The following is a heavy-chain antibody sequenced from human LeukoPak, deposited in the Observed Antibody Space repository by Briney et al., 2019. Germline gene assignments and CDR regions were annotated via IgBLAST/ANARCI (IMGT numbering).Heavy chain of an antibody. CDR2: INGGGTST. J-gene: IGHJ3*02. V-gene: IGHV3-74*01. CDR3: ARTGSGGDLDI. D-gene: IGHD2-15*01. CDR1: GFTFSNHW. Sequence: GGSLRLSCAASGFTFSNHWLHWGRQAPGKGLVWVSRINGGGTSTIYADSVKGRFTISRDNAKSTVYLQMNSLRAEDTAVYYCARTGSGGDLDIWGQGTMVTVSS.